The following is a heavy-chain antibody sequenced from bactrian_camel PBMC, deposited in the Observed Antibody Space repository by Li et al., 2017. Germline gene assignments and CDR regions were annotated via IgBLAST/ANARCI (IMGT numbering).Heavy chain of an antibody. J-gene: IGHJ4*01. V-gene: IGHV3S53*01. CDR3: AIYLSAECPSLSRTNYRY. Sequence: VQLVESGGGSVQAGESLRLSCVGSGYRHSVCSMAWYRQAPGKERVVVSTILENGTTYHVEFVKGRFTISQDAAKDNVYLKMDSLKPEDTAMYHCAIYLSAECPSLSRTNYRYSGPGTQVTVS. CDR1: GYRHSVCS. CDR2: ILENGTT.